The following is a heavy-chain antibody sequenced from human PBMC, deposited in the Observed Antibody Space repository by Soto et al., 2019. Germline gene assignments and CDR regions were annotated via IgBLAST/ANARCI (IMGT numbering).Heavy chain of an antibody. V-gene: IGHV3-64*01. Sequence: GGSLRLSCAASGFTFSSYAMHWVRQAPGKGLEYVSAISSNGGSTYYANSVKGRFTISRDNSKNTLYLQMGSLRAEDMAVYYCARDSRDPYNTFIYAFDIWGQGTMVTVSS. CDR2: ISSNGGST. D-gene: IGHD1-20*01. J-gene: IGHJ3*02. CDR1: GFTFSSYA. CDR3: ARDSRDPYNTFIYAFDI.